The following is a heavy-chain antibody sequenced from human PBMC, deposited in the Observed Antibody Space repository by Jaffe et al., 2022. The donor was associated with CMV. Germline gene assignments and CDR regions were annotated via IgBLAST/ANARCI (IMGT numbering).Heavy chain of an antibody. D-gene: IGHD3-10*01. CDR2: IYPGDSDT. CDR1: GYSFTSYW. CDR3: ARAYYYGSGSYPPYYYYYMDV. Sequence: EVQLVQSGAEVKKPGESLKISCKGSGYSFTSYWIGWVRQMPGKGLEWMGIIYPGDSDTRYSPSFQGQVTISADKSISTAYLQWSSLKASDTAMYYCARAYYYGSGSYPPYYYYYMDVWGKGTTVTVSS. J-gene: IGHJ6*03. V-gene: IGHV5-51*01.